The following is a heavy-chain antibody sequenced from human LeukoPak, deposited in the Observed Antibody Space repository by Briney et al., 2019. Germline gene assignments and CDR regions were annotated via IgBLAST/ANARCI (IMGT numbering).Heavy chain of an antibody. CDR2: IKQDGSEK. CDR3: ARDKGVLKYNWFDP. J-gene: IGHJ5*02. D-gene: IGHD2-8*01. CDR1: RFTFSSYW. V-gene: IGHV3-7*01. Sequence: QPGGSLRLSCAASRFTFSSYWMSWVRQAPGKGLEWVANIKQDGSEKYYVDSVKGRFTISRDNAKNSLYLQMNSLRAEDTAVYYCARDKGVLKYNWFDPWGQGTLVTVSS.